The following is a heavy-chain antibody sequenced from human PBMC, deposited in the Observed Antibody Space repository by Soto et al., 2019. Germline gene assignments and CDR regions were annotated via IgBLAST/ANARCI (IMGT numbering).Heavy chain of an antibody. CDR2: ISYDGSNK. CDR1: GFTFSSYA. D-gene: IGHD3-22*01. Sequence: PGGSLRLSCAASGFTFSSYAMHWVRQAPGKGLEWVAVISYDGSNKYYADSVKGRFTISRDNSKNTLYLQMNSLRAEDTAVYYCARASYDSSGYYYVAAFDIWGQGTVVTASS. J-gene: IGHJ3*02. CDR3: ARASYDSSGYYYVAAFDI. V-gene: IGHV3-30-3*01.